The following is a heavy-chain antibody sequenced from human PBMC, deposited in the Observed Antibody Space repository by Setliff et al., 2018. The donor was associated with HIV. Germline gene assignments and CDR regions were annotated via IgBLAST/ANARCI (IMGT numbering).Heavy chain of an antibody. J-gene: IGHJ5*02. D-gene: IGHD3-3*01. Sequence: SETLSLTCTVSGGSISSANYYWSWIRQPPGKGLEWIGYIYYNGNAYYYNSSLESRVAISLDTSSNQFSLKLSSVTAADTAVYHCAREREAWSAYDSWGQGTLVTVSS. CDR2: IYYNGNAY. CDR1: GGSISSANYY. V-gene: IGHV4-30-4*08. CDR3: AREREAWSAYDS.